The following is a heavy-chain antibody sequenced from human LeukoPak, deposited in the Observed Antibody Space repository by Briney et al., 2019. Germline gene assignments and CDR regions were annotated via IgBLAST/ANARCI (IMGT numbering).Heavy chain of an antibody. Sequence: SETLSLTCTVSGGSISSYYWSWIRQPPGKGLEYIGYIYYSGSTNYNPSLKSRVTISVDTSKNQFSLKLSSVTAADTAVYYCARETTGTTVYYYYYYMDVWGKGTTVTISS. D-gene: IGHD1-1*01. CDR1: GGSISSYY. J-gene: IGHJ6*03. CDR2: IYYSGST. CDR3: ARETTGTTVYYYYYYMDV. V-gene: IGHV4-59*01.